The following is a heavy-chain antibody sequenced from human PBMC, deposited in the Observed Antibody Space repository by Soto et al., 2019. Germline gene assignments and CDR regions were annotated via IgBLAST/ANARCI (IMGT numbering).Heavy chain of an antibody. CDR2: INYNGGTT. V-gene: IGHV3-64D*06. CDR1: GFPFSNHA. Sequence: GSLRLSCSASGFPFSNHAMQWVRQAPGKGLEYVSAINYNGGTTYYVDSVKGRFTISRDNSKNTLYLQMSSLKVEDTAMYHCVTWGGIEARNLDHWGQGTLVTVSS. J-gene: IGHJ4*02. D-gene: IGHD6-6*01. CDR3: VTWGGIEARNLDH.